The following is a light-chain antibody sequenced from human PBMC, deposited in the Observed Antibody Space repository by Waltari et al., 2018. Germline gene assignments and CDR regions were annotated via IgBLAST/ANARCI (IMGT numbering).Light chain of an antibody. V-gene: IGKV1-39*01. CDR1: QSVSSY. Sequence: IQMTQSPSSLSASVGDRVTITCRASQSVSSYLNWYQQKPGKAPKHLIYVASSLQSGVPSRFSGIGSGTDFTLNISSLQPEDFATYYCQQSYSSLCTFGQGTKLEIK. J-gene: IGKJ2*02. CDR3: QQSYSSLCT. CDR2: VAS.